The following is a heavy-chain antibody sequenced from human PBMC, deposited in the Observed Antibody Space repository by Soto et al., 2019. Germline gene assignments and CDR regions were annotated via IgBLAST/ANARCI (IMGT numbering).Heavy chain of an antibody. CDR1: GGSISSADYS. J-gene: IGHJ4*02. D-gene: IGHD4-17*01. Sequence: PSETLSLTCAVSGGSISSADYSWSWIRQPPGKGLEWIGYIYHSGSTYYNPSLKSRVTISVDRSKNQFSLRLSSVTAADTAVYYCASRYGDHDYWGQGILVTVS. V-gene: IGHV4-30-2*01. CDR2: IYHSGST. CDR3: ASRYGDHDY.